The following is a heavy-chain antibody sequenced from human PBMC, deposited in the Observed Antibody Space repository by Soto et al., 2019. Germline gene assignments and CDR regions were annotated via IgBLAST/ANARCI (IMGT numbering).Heavy chain of an antibody. CDR1: GFTFSSYA. V-gene: IGHV3-23*01. Sequence: GGSLRLSCAASGFTFSSYAMSWVRQAPGKGLEWVSGISGSGGSTYYADSVRGRFTISRDDSKNTLYLQMNSLRAEDTAIFSCARDPFGYYVNYFDNWGQGTLVTVSS. D-gene: IGHD1-26*01. J-gene: IGHJ4*02. CDR3: ARDPFGYYVNYFDN. CDR2: ISGSGGST.